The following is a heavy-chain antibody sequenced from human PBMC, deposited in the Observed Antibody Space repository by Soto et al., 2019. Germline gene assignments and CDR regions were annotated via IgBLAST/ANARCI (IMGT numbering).Heavy chain of an antibody. CDR2: INPSGGST. V-gene: IGHV1-46*01. Sequence: ASVKVSCKASGYTFTSYYMHWVRQAPGQGLEWMGIINPSGGSTSYAQKIQGRDTMTRDTSTSTVYMELSSLRSEDTAVYYCGRDLKDSGYPKGIYYYYYGMDVWGQGTTVTVSS. CDR3: GRDLKDSGYPKGIYYYYYGMDV. CDR1: GYTFTSYY. D-gene: IGHD5-12*01. J-gene: IGHJ6*02.